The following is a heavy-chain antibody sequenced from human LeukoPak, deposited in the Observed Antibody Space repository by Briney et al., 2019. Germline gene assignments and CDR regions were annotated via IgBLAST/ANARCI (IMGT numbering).Heavy chain of an antibody. V-gene: IGHV1-18*04. CDR1: GYTFTGYY. D-gene: IGHD3-10*01. CDR3: ARVSITMVRNYFDY. Sequence: ASVKVSCKASGYTFTGYYMHWVRQAPGQGLEWMGWISAYNGNTNYAQKLQGRVTMTTDTSTSTAYMELRSLRSDDTAVYYCARVSITMVRNYFDYWGQGTLVTVSS. CDR2: ISAYNGNT. J-gene: IGHJ4*02.